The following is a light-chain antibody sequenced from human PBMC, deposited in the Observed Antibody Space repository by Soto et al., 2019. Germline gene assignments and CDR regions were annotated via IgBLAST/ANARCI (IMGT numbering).Light chain of an antibody. CDR1: ESVRSY. CDR3: QQRSDWELT. Sequence: EIVLTQSPATLSLSPGERATLSCRASESVRSYLAWYQQKPGQAPRLLIYDASDRAAGIPARFSGSGSGTDYTLTISSLEHEDSAVYFCQQRSDWELTFGGGTKVEIK. V-gene: IGKV3-11*01. CDR2: DAS. J-gene: IGKJ4*01.